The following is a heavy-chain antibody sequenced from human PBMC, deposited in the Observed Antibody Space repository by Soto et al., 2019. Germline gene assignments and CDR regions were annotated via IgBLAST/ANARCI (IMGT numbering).Heavy chain of an antibody. J-gene: IGHJ4*02. V-gene: IGHV3-9*01. Sequence: EVQLVESGGGLVQPGMSLRLSCAASGFTFDDYAMHWVRLPPGKGLEWVSGINWNSGSVVYADSVKGRFTISRDNAKNSLYLQMNSLRPEDTALYYCAKDGYAAAADIRHWGQGTLVTVSS. D-gene: IGHD6-13*01. CDR1: GFTFDDYA. CDR2: INWNSGSV. CDR3: AKDGYAAAADIRH.